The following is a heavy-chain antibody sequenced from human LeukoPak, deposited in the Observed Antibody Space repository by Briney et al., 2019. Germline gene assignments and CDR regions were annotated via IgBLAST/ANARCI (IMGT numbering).Heavy chain of an antibody. CDR3: ARALERLTGAFDI. V-gene: IGHV3-13*01. Sequence: GGSLRLSCAASGFTFSSYDMHWVRHAAGKGLEWVSAIGTAGDTYYPGSVKGRFTISRENAKNSLYLQMNSLRGGDTAVYYCARALERLTGAFDIWGQGTMVTVSS. J-gene: IGHJ3*02. CDR2: IGTAGDT. D-gene: IGHD1-1*01. CDR1: GFTFSSYD.